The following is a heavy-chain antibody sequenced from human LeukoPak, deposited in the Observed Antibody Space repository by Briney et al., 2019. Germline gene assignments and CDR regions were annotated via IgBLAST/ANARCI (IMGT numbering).Heavy chain of an antibody. Sequence: SETLSLTCTVSGGSISSSSYYWGWIRQPPGKGLEWIGSVYYSGSTYYNPSLKSRVTISVDTSKNQFSLKLSSVTAADTAVYYCARKYCSSTSCFATSRAWFDPWGQGTLVTVSS. CDR1: GGSISSSSYY. CDR2: VYYSGST. V-gene: IGHV4-39*07. CDR3: ARKYCSSTSCFATSRAWFDP. J-gene: IGHJ5*02. D-gene: IGHD2-2*01.